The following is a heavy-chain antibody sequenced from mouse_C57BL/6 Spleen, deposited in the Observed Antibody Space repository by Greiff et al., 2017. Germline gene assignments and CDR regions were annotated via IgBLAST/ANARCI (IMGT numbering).Heavy chain of an antibody. CDR3: ARHWDEDDY. CDR1: GYSITSGYY. J-gene: IGHJ2*01. CDR2: ISYDGSN. D-gene: IGHD4-1*01. Sequence: QLQESGPGLVKPSQSLSLTCSVTGYSITSGYYWNWIRQFPGNKLEWMGYISYDGSNNYNPSLKNRISITRDTSKNQFFLKLNSVTTEDTATYYCARHWDEDDYWGQGTTLTVSS. V-gene: IGHV3-6*01.